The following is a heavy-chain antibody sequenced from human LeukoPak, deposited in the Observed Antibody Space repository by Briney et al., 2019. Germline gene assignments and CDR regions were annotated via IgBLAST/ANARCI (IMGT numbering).Heavy chain of an antibody. CDR1: GYTFTGYY. Sequence: GASVKVSCKASGYTFTGYYMHWVRQAPGQGLEWMGWINPSGGSTSYAQKFQGRVTMTRDTSTSTVYMELSSLRSEDTAVYYCARGPQDPGYFDYWGQGTLVTVSS. V-gene: IGHV1-46*01. CDR3: ARGPQDPGYFDY. CDR2: INPSGGST. J-gene: IGHJ4*02.